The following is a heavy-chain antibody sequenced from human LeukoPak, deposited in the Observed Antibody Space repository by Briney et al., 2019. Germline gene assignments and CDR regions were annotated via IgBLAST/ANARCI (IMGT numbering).Heavy chain of an antibody. Sequence: GGSLRLLCAVSGFTVSGHYMTWVRQAPGKGLEWVSVIYNGGTTYYRDSVQGRFTITRHNSENTVNLQKNSLRPEDTAVYYCASGPTYAYVLVLLYWGQGTLVTVSS. D-gene: IGHD3-16*01. CDR2: IYNGGTT. CDR3: ASGPTYAYVLVLLY. CDR1: GFTVSGHY. J-gene: IGHJ4*02. V-gene: IGHV3-53*04.